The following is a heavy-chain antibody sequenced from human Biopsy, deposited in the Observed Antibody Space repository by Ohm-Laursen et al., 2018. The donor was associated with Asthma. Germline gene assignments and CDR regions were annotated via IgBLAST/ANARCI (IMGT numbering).Heavy chain of an antibody. J-gene: IGHJ4*02. V-gene: IGHV4-39*01. Sequence: SDTLSLTWIVSGDAMSTSGSYWGWIRQSPGKGLEWIGSIYYSGRTYYNPSLKSRVTISVDTSKNHFSLKLSSVTAADTAVYYCAKHWDWGSFFDYWGQGTPVTVSS. D-gene: IGHD7-27*01. CDR1: GDAMSTSGSY. CDR2: IYYSGRT. CDR3: AKHWDWGSFFDY.